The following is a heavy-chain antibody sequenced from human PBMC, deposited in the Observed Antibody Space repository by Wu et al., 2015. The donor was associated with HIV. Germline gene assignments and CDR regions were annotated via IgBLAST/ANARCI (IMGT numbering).Heavy chain of an antibody. V-gene: IGHV1-2*02. CDR3: ASGIQAGGANY. D-gene: IGHD2-21*01. Sequence: QLVQSGAEVRNPGASVKVSCKTSGYSFTAYYLHWVRQTPGQGLEWMGRLNPNTGAADSAERFQGRVTLTRDTSISTAYMVLNRLRLDDTAVYYCASGIQAGGANYWGQGTLGHRLL. J-gene: IGHJ4*01. CDR1: GYSFTAYY. CDR2: LNPNTGAA.